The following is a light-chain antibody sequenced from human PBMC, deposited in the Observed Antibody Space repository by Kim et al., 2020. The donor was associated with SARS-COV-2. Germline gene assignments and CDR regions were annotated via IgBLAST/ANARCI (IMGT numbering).Light chain of an antibody. CDR3: QHFGSPPIA. CDR1: QSVNYMH. Sequence: YPGERATPSRRASQSVNYMHVVWYQQRPGQPPRLVMDGASSRVAGTPDRFSGSGSGTDFTLTISRLEPEDFAVYYCQHFGSPPIAFGQGTRLEIK. J-gene: IGKJ5*01. V-gene: IGKV3-20*01. CDR2: GAS.